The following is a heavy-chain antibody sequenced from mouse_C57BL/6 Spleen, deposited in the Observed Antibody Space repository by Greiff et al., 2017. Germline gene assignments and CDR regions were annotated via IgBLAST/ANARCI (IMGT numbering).Heavy chain of an antibody. CDR3: ARSDYSSSYEYYFDD. J-gene: IGHJ2*01. V-gene: IGHV1-54*01. D-gene: IGHD1-1*01. CDR2: INPGSGGT. Sequence: QVQLQQSGAELVRPGTSVKVSCKASGYAFTNYLIEWVKQRPGQGLEWIGVINPGSGGTNYNEKFKGKATLTADKSSSTAYMQLSSLTSEDSAVYFCARSDYSSSYEYYFDDWGQGTTLTVSS. CDR1: GYAFTNYL.